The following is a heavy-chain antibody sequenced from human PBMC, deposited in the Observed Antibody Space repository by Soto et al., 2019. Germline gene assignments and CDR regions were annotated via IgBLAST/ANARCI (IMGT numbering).Heavy chain of an antibody. CDR3: ARDANNWFDP. V-gene: IGHV4-59*01. Sequence: PSETLSLTCTVSGGSISSYYWSWIRQPTGKGLEWIGYIYYSGSTNYNPSLKSRVTISVDTSKNQFSLKLSSVTAADTAVYYCARDANNWFDPWGQGTLVTVSS. CDR2: IYYSGST. CDR1: GGSISSYY. J-gene: IGHJ5*02.